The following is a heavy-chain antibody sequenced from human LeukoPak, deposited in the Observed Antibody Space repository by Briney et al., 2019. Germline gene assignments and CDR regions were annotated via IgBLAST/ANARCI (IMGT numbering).Heavy chain of an antibody. J-gene: IGHJ4*02. CDR2: IYNSGST. D-gene: IGHD5-18*01. CDR1: GGSISGYY. CDR3: ARAWYSHGTFDH. V-gene: IGHV4-59*01. Sequence: SETLSLTCTVSGGSISGYYWSWIRQPPGKGLEWIGYIYNSGSTNYNPFLKSRVTISLVTSRNQFSLRLNSVTAADTAVYYSARAWYSHGTFDHWGQGTLVTVSS.